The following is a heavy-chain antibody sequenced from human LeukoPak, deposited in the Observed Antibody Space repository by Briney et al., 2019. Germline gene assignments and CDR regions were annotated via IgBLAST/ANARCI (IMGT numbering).Heavy chain of an antibody. J-gene: IGHJ4*02. CDR3: AHRTAHMTGLDY. CDR2: IYWDDDK. Sequence: SGPTLVNPTQTLTLTCTFSGFSLSTNGVNVGWIRQPPGKALEWLALIYWDDDKRYSPSLKSRLTITKDTSKNQVVLTMTNMDPVDTATYYCAHRTAHMTGLDYWGQGTLVTVSS. V-gene: IGHV2-5*02. CDR1: GFSLSTNGVN. D-gene: IGHD3-9*01.